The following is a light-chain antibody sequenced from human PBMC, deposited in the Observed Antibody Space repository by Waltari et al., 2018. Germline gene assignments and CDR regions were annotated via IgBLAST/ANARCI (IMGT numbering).Light chain of an antibody. CDR2: KDK. CDR1: ALPKHS. J-gene: IGLJ2*01. Sequence: SYDLTQPPSVSVSPGQPARIPCSGAALPKHSGYWYQQKSGQAPVLMIFKDKERPSGIPERFSGSSSGTTVTLTISGVQAEDEADYYCQSVDSSATYVIFGGGTKLTVL. CDR3: QSVDSSATYVI. V-gene: IGLV3-25*03.